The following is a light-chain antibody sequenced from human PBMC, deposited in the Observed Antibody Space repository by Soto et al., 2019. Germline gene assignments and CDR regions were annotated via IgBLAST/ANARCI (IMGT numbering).Light chain of an antibody. CDR2: AVT. J-gene: IGLJ1*01. Sequence: QSALTQPASVSGSPGQSITISCTGTSSDVGGYNYVSWYQQHPGKAPKLIIYAVTNRPSGVSIRFSGSKSGNTASLTISGLQAEGEADYYCCSYTSSTTYVFGPGTKVTVL. CDR3: CSYTSSTTYV. CDR1: SSDVGGYNY. V-gene: IGLV2-14*01.